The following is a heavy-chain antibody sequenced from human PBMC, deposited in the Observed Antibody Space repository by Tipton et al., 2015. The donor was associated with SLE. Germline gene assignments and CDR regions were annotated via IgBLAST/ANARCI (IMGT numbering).Heavy chain of an antibody. D-gene: IGHD5-24*01. CDR1: GFIFSTYA. CDR2: ISGSGGNT. CDR3: AKDRDGYAPDY. V-gene: IGHV3-23*01. J-gene: IGHJ4*02. Sequence: SLRLSCTASGFIFSTYAMSWVRQAPGKGLEWVSAISGSGGNTYYADSVQGRFTISRDSSKNTLYLQMNSLRVEDTAVYYCAKDRDGYAPDYWGQGTLVTVSS.